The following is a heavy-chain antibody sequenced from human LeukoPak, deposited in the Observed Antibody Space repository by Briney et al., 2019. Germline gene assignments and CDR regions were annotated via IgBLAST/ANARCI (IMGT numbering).Heavy chain of an antibody. Sequence: ASVKVSCKAYGNPFTGHYMNWARPAPGQGLEWMGWINPNSGGTNYAQKFEGRVTMTRDTSISTAYMELSGLRSDDTAVYYCARVSGHYSNSIAYYPISRRFDYWCQGTLVTVSS. CDR1: GNPFTGHY. V-gene: IGHV1-2*02. D-gene: IGHD3-22*01. CDR2: INPNSGGT. J-gene: IGHJ4*02. CDR3: ARVSGHYSNSIAYYPISRRFDY.